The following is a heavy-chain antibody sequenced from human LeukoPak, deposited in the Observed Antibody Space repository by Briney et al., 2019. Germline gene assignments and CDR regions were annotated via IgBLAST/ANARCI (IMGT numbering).Heavy chain of an antibody. V-gene: IGHV1-69*06. Sequence: ASVKVSCKASGDTFSRYAISWVRQAPGQGLEWMGGITPIFDTTNYAQKFQGRVTITADKSTSTAYMELSSLRSEDTAVYYCARNSDTSGWFYFDYWGQGTLVTVSS. CDR2: ITPIFDTT. CDR1: GDTFSRYA. CDR3: ARNSDTSGWFYFDY. D-gene: IGHD6-19*01. J-gene: IGHJ4*02.